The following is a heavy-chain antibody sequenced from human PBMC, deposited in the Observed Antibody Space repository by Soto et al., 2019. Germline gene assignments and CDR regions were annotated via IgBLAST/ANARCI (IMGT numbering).Heavy chain of an antibody. J-gene: IGHJ4*02. CDR1: GFTFSSYG. CDR2: IWYDGSNK. V-gene: IGHV3-33*01. Sequence: GGSLRLSCAASGFTFSSYGMHWVRQAPGKGLEWVAVIWYDGSNKYYADSVKGRFTISRDNSKNTLYLQMNSLRAEDTAVYYCARGPADDVPYDYWGQGTLVTVSS. CDR3: ARGPADDVPYDY.